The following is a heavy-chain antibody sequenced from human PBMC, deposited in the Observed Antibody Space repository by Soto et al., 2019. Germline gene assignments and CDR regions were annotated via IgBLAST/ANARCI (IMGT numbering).Heavy chain of an antibody. V-gene: IGHV5-10-1*01. CDR2: IDPSDSYT. J-gene: IGHJ6*02. D-gene: IGHD6-13*01. Sequence: PGEALKISYKVSGYNFTSYWISRWRQMPGRGLQWTGRIDPSDSYTNYSPSFQGHVTISADKSISTAYLQWSSLKASDTAMYYCAFGLIAAAGTNGGYYYYGMDVWGQGTTVTVSS. CDR3: AFGLIAAAGTNGGYYYYGMDV. CDR1: GYNFTSYW.